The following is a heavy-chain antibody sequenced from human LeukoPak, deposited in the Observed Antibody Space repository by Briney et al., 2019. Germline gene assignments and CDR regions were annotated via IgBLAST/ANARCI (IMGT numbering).Heavy chain of an antibody. CDR2: IYHSGST. CDR1: GGSLSRGGYS. V-gene: IGHV4-30-2*01. D-gene: IGHD5-18*01. CDR3: ARIRGYSHGTFDY. Sequence: SETLSLTCAVSGGSLSRGGYSWSWIRQPPGKGLEWIGYIYHSGSTNYNPSLKSRVTISVDRSKNQFSLKLSSVTAADTAVYYCARIRGYSHGTFDYWGQGTLVTVSS. J-gene: IGHJ4*02.